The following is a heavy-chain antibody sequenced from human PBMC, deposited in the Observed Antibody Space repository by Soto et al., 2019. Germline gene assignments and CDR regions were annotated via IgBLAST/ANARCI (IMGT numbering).Heavy chain of an antibody. V-gene: IGHV3-30-3*01. D-gene: IGHD3-3*01. CDR1: GFTFSIYA. CDR3: AKDPGAVTIFGVVIKAYYYGMDV. J-gene: IGHJ6*02. CDR2: TLYDGSRT. Sequence: GGSLRLSCAASGFTFSIYAMHWVRQAPGKGLEWVAATLYDGSRTYYADSVKGRFTISRDNSKNTLYLQMNSLRAEDTAVYYCAKDPGAVTIFGVVIKAYYYGMDVWGQGTTVTVSS.